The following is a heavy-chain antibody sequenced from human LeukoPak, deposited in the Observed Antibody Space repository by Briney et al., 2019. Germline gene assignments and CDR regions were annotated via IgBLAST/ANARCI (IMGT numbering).Heavy chain of an antibody. Sequence: GRSLRLSCAASGFTFSYYAMRWVRQAPGKGLEWVAVISYDGSNKNYADSVKGRFTISRDNSKNTVYLQMNSLRAEDTAVNYCARSRDGASNYYYYDMDVWGQGTTVTVSS. CDR2: ISYDGSNK. CDR1: GFTFSYYA. V-gene: IGHV3-30*04. J-gene: IGHJ6*02. D-gene: IGHD4/OR15-4a*01. CDR3: ARSRDGASNYYYYDMDV.